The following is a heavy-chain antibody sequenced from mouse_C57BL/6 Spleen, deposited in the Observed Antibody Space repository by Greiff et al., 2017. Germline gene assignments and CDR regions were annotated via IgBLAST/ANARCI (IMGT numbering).Heavy chain of an antibody. Sequence: VNLVESGAELARPGASVKLSCKASGYTFTSYGISWVKQRTGQGLEWIGEIYPRSGNTYYNEKFKGKATLTADKSSSTAYMELRSLTSEDSAVYFCARGMITTGRRYYFDYWGQGTTLTVSS. CDR2: IYPRSGNT. J-gene: IGHJ2*01. CDR1: GYTFTSYG. CDR3: ARGMITTGRRYYFDY. D-gene: IGHD2-4*01. V-gene: IGHV1-81*01.